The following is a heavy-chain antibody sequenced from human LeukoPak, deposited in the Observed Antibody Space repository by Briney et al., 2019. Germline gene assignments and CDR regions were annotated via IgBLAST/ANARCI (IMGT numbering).Heavy chain of an antibody. CDR3: ARTGAHSSSWYNWFDP. J-gene: IGHJ5*02. D-gene: IGHD6-13*01. CDR2: IIPIFGTA. V-gene: IGHV1-69*13. Sequence: GASVKVSCKASGGTFISYAISWVRQAPGQGLEWMGGIIPIFGTANYAQKFQGRVTITADESTSTAYMELSSLRSEDTAVYYCARTGAHSSSWYNWFDPWGQGTLVTVSS. CDR1: GGTFISYA.